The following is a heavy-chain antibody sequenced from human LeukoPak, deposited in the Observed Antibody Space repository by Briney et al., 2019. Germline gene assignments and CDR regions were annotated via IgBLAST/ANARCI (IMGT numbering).Heavy chain of an antibody. J-gene: IGHJ4*02. CDR1: GFTFSDYN. CDR2: ITSGTTYI. Sequence: PGGSLRLSCAASGFTFSDYNMNWVRQSPGKGLEWVSSITSGTTYIYYADSVRGRFTLSRDNAKNSLYLQMNSLRAEDTAVYYCARWPYSSSYYFDYWGQGTLVTVSS. V-gene: IGHV3-21*01. D-gene: IGHD6-6*01. CDR3: ARWPYSSSYYFDY.